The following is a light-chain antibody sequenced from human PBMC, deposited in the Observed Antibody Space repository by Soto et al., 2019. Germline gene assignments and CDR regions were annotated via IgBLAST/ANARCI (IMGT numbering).Light chain of an antibody. CDR1: HSISSSY. CDR3: QQYGGSPLYS. CDR2: GVS. V-gene: IGKV3-20*01. Sequence: ETILTQSPGTLSLSPGERATLFCRASHSISSSYLAWYQQKPGQAPSLLIYGVSRRATGIPDRFSGSGSGTDFTLTISRLEPEDFAVYYCQQYGGSPLYSFGQGTEVEI. J-gene: IGKJ2*03.